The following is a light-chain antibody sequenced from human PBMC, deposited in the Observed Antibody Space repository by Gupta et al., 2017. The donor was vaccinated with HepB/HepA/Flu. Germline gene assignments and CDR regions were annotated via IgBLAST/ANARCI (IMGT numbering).Light chain of an antibody. CDR3: QQYYSVPWT. CDR1: YNLLPTSNNNNY. CDR2: WAS. J-gene: IGKJ1*01. V-gene: IGKV4-1*01. Sequence: DIVMTQSPDSLAVFLGERATINCKSSYNLLPTSNNNNYVAWYQQKPGQSPKLLIYWASTRDAGVPDRFSGSGSGTDFTLTIGSLQAEDVAVYYCQQYYSVPWTFGQGTRVEIK.